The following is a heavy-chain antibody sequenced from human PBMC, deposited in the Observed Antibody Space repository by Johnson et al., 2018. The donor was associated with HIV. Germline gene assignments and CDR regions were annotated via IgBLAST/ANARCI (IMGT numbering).Heavy chain of an antibody. CDR1: GFTFSSYG. J-gene: IGHJ3*02. D-gene: IGHD6-13*01. CDR2: ISYDETND. CDR3: AREGEGYSSSWYDAFDI. V-gene: IGHV3-30*03. Sequence: QVQLVESGGGVVQPGRSLRLSCAASGFTFSSYGMHWVRQAPGKGLEWVAVISYDETNDYYADSVRGRFTVSRDNSKNTLYLQMNSLRAEDTAVYYCAREGEGYSSSWYDAFDIWGQGKRVSVSS.